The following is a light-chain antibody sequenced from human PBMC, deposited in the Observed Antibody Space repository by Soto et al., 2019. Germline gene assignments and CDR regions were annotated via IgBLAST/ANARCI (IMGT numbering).Light chain of an antibody. CDR3: QQYGTSPQVT. CDR2: GAS. V-gene: IGKV3-20*01. CDR1: QSVSIK. J-gene: IGKJ5*01. Sequence: EIVMTQSPATLSVSPGERATLSCRAGQSVSIKLAWYQQKPGQAPRLLIYGASNRATGVPDRFSGSGSGTDFTLTISRLEPEDSAVYYCQQYGTSPQVTFGQGTRLEIK.